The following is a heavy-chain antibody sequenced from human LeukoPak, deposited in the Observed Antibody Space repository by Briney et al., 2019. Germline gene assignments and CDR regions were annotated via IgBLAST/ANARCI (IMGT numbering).Heavy chain of an antibody. CDR3: ARPLTIAAADNDAFDI. CDR1: GYRFTNYW. D-gene: IGHD6-13*01. CDR2: IYPGDSDT. J-gene: IGHJ3*02. Sequence: GESLKISCKVSGYRFTNYWIAWLRQMPGKGLEWMGIIYPGDSDTTYSPSFQGQVTISADKSISTAYLQWSSLKASDTAMYYCARPLTIAAADNDAFDIWGQGTMVTVSS. V-gene: IGHV5-51*01.